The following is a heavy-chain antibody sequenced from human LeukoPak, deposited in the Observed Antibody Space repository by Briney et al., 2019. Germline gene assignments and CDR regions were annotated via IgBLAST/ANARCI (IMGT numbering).Heavy chain of an antibody. CDR1: GYTLTDYY. Sequence: ASLDVSCKASGYTLTDYYMHWVRQAPGQGLEWMGWINPNSGGTNYAQKFQGRVSMTRDTSISTAYMELSRLRSDDTAVYYCARNTINWFDPWGQGVLVTVS. J-gene: IGHJ5*02. CDR3: ARNTINWFDP. V-gene: IGHV1-2*02. CDR2: INPNSGGT. D-gene: IGHD5-24*01.